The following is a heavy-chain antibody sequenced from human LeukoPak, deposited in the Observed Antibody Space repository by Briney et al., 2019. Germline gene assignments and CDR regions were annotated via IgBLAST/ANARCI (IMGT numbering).Heavy chain of an antibody. D-gene: IGHD3-16*01. V-gene: IGHV1-69-2*01. CDR1: GYSFSDYY. CDR2: VDPEDGDT. Sequence: ASVKVSCKVLGYSFSDYYTHWVQQAPGKGLVWMGFVDPEDGDTMYAAKFQGRLTITADMSKDTAYMELRDLRSDDTAIYYCARLPKGTYVSFDRWGQGTLATVSS. CDR3: ARLPKGTYVSFDR. J-gene: IGHJ4*02.